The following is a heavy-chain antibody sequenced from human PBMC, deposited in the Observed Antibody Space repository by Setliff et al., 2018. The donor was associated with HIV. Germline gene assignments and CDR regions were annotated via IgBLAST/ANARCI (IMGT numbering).Heavy chain of an antibody. Sequence: PGGSLRLSCATSGFTFSSYGMHWVRQAPGKGLEWVAFIRYDDTYKFYADSLKGRFTISRDNSKNTLFLQVNSLRVEDTAVYYCVRDDSNGPNSLDPWGQGTLVTVSS. J-gene: IGHJ5*02. CDR2: IRYDDTYK. D-gene: IGHD2-8*01. V-gene: IGHV3-30*02. CDR1: GFTFSSYG. CDR3: VRDDSNGPNSLDP.